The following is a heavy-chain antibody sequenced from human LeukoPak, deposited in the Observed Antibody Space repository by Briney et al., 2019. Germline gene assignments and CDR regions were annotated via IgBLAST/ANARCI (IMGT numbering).Heavy chain of an antibody. Sequence: SETLSLTCIVSHGSISRYYWSWIRQPPGKGLEWIGHIYYSGSTEYSPSLKSRVTISVDTSENQVSLKVTSVIAADTAVYYCARLQNRGFDYGYDDAFDVWGQGTMVTVSS. CDR2: IYYSGST. CDR3: ARLQNRGFDYGYDDAFDV. V-gene: IGHV4-59*08. CDR1: HGSISRYY. J-gene: IGHJ3*01. D-gene: IGHD5-18*01.